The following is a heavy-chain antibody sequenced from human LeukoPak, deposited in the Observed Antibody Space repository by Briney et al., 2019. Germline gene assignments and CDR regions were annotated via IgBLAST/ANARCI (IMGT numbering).Heavy chain of an antibody. V-gene: IGHV4-39*07. CDR1: GGSISSSSYY. Sequence: PSETLSLTCTVSGGSISSSSYYWGWIRQPPGKGLEWIGSIHHSGSTNYNPSLKSRVTISVDTSKNQFSLKLNSVTAADTAVYYCARESLYGDPFDYWGQGTLVTVSP. CDR3: ARESLYGDPFDY. CDR2: IHHSGST. D-gene: IGHD4-17*01. J-gene: IGHJ4*02.